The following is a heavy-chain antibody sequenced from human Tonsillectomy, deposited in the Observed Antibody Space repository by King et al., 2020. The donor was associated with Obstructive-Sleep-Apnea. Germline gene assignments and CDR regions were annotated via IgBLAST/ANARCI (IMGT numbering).Heavy chain of an antibody. CDR3: AGYDYVWGSYLF. CDR1: GGSISSYY. Sequence: VQLQESGPGLVKPSETLSLTCTVSGGSISSYYWSWIRPPPGKGLEWIGYIYYSGSTNYNPSLKSRVTISVDTSKNQFSLKLSSVTAADTAVYYCAGYDYVWGSYLFWGQGTLVTVSS. D-gene: IGHD3-16*02. J-gene: IGHJ4*02. V-gene: IGHV4-59*01. CDR2: IYYSGST.